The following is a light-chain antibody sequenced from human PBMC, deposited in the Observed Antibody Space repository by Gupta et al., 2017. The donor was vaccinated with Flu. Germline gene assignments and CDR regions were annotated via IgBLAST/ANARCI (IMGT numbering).Light chain of an antibody. CDR1: SGGAYKY. CDR2: HVS. J-gene: IGLJ2*01. Sequence: QSITIACTGTSGGAYKYVSWYQQHPGKAPKLIIYHVSKRPAGVSDRFSGSKFDNTASLTISGLQAEDEAEDYCSSYISSSSLVEFGGGTRLTVL. CDR3: SSYISSSSLVE. V-gene: IGLV2-14*03.